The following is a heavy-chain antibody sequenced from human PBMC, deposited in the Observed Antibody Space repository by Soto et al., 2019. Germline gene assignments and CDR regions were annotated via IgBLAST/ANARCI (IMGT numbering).Heavy chain of an antibody. CDR1: GFTFSSYS. CDR3: ARTPGLLGYCSSTSCPYGMDV. CDR2: ISSSSSYI. Sequence: EVQLVESGGGLVKPGGSLRLSCAASGFTFSSYSMNWVRQAPGKGLEWVSSISSSSSYIYYADSVKGRFTISRDNAKNSLYLQMNSLRAEDTAVYYCARTPGLLGYCSSTSCPYGMDVWGQGTTVTVSS. V-gene: IGHV3-21*01. D-gene: IGHD2-2*01. J-gene: IGHJ6*02.